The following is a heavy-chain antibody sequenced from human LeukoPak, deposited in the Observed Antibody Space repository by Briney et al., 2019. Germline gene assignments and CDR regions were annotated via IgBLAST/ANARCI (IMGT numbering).Heavy chain of an antibody. V-gene: IGHV1-2*02. Sequence: ASVKVSCKASGYTFTGYYMHWVRQAPGQGLEWMGWINPNSGGTNYAQKFQGRVTMTRDTSISTAYMELSRLRSDDTAVYYRAREKTVSGSYAFDYWGQGTLVTVSS. CDR3: AREKTVSGSYAFDY. CDR1: GYTFTGYY. CDR2: INPNSGGT. J-gene: IGHJ4*02. D-gene: IGHD1-26*01.